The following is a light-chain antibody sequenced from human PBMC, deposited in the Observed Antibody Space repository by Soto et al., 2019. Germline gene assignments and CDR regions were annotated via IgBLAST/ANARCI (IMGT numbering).Light chain of an antibody. V-gene: IGLV2-8*01. CDR3: SSYAASSHLL. Sequence: QSALTQPASVSGSPGQSITISCTGPYNLVSWYQQHPGKAPKLIIFEVTKRPSGVPDRFSGSKSGNTASLTVSGLQTEDEAYYYCSSYAASSHLLFGGGTKVTVL. CDR2: EVT. J-gene: IGLJ2*01. CDR1: YNL.